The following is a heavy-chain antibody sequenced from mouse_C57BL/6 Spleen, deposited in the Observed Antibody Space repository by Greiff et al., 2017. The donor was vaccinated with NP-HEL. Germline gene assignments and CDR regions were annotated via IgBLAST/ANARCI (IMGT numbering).Heavy chain of an antibody. CDR3: AMGYYGSSYYEWYFDV. CDR2: IHPSDSDT. J-gene: IGHJ1*03. V-gene: IGHV1-74*01. D-gene: IGHD1-1*01. CDR1: GYTFTSYW. Sequence: QVQLQQPGAELVKPGASVKVSCKASGYTFTSYWMHWVKQRPGQGLEWIGRIHPSDSDTNYNQKFKGKATLTVDKSSSTAYMQLSSLTSEDSAVYYCAMGYYGSSYYEWYFDVWGTGTTVTVSS.